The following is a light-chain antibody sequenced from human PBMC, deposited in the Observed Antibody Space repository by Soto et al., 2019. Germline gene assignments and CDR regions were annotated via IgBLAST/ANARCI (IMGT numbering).Light chain of an antibody. V-gene: IGLV2-14*01. CDR1: SSDVGGYNY. CDR2: EVS. Sequence: QSALTQPASVSGSPGQSITLSYTGTSSDVGGYNYVSWYQQHPGKAPKLMIYEVSNRPSGVSNRFPGSKSGNTASLTISGLQAEDEADYYCNSYASSGTLVFGTGTKLTVL. J-gene: IGLJ1*01. CDR3: NSYASSGTLV.